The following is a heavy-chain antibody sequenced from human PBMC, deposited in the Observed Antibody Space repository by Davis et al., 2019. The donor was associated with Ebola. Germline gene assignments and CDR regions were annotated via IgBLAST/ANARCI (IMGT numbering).Heavy chain of an antibody. CDR3: ARSVDIVATPPVLGY. D-gene: IGHD5-12*01. J-gene: IGHJ4*02. Sequence: WESLKIPLNCPGYIFPRYWISWERQMHGKGLEWRGWIDPSDSYTNYSPPFKGHVTLPADKSISTAYLQWSSLTASDTAMYYCARSVDIVATPPVLGYWGQGTLVTVSS. CDR1: GYIFPRYW. V-gene: IGHV5-10-1*01. CDR2: IDPSDSYT.